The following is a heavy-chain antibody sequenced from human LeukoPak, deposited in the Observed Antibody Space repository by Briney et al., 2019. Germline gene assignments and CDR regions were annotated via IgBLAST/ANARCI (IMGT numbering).Heavy chain of an antibody. CDR1: GGSFSGYY. J-gene: IGHJ5*02. Sequence: SETLSLTCAVYGGSFSGYYWSWIRQPPGKGLEWIGEINHSGSTNYNPSLKSRVTISVDTSKNQFSLKLSSVTAADTAGYYCARVQQLRSVARGQSNKNWFDPWGQGTLVTVSS. V-gene: IGHV4-34*01. CDR2: INHSGST. CDR3: ARVQQLRSVARGQSNKNWFDP. D-gene: IGHD1-1*01.